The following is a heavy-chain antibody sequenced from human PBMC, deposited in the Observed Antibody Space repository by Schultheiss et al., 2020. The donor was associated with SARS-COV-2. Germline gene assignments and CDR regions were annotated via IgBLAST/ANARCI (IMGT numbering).Heavy chain of an antibody. D-gene: IGHD2-21*02. CDR1: GFTFSSYG. CDR3: ARGRGVVVTYYGMDV. Sequence: GGSLRLSCAASGFTFSSYGMHWVRQAPGKGLEWVAVIWYDGSNKYYADSVKGRFTISRDNSKNSLYLQMNSLRAEDTAVYYCARGRGVVVTYYGMDVWGQGTTVTVSS. J-gene: IGHJ6*02. V-gene: IGHV3-33*08. CDR2: IWYDGSNK.